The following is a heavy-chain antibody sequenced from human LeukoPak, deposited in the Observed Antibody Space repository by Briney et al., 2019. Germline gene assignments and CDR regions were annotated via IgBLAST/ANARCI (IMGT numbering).Heavy chain of an antibody. D-gene: IGHD3-9*01. J-gene: IGHJ3*02. Sequence: PGGSLRLSCAASGFTFNDFAMHWVRQAPGKGLEWVSGISWNSRNIDYVDSVKGRFTISRDNAKESLFLEMNSLRLEDTALYYCAKAPSPDIVTGYFWGDSFHIWGQGTMVTVSS. CDR2: ISWNSRNI. CDR3: AKAPSPDIVTGYFWGDSFHI. V-gene: IGHV3-9*01. CDR1: GFTFNDFA.